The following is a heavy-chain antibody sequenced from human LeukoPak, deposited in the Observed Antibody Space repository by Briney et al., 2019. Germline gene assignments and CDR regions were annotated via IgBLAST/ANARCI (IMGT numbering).Heavy chain of an antibody. J-gene: IGHJ3*02. CDR1: GFTFSSYS. V-gene: IGHV3-21*01. D-gene: IGHD3-22*01. Sequence: PGGSLRLSCAASGFTFSSYSMNWVRQAPGKGLEWVSSISSSSSYIYYADSVKGRFTTSRDNAKNSLYLQMNSLRAEDTAVYYCARDLGYYYDSSHDASDIWGQGTMVTVSS. CDR3: ARDLGYYYDSSHDASDI. CDR2: ISSSSSYI.